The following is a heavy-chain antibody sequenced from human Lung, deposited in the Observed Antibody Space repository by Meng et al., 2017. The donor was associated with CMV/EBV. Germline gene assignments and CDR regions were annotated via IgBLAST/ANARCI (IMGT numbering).Heavy chain of an antibody. CDR3: ATGWGATYRLDY. J-gene: IGHJ4*02. D-gene: IGHD1-26*01. V-gene: IGHV1-2*02. CDR2: SNPNSGGT. Sequence: QVQLVQTRAEMRKPEAPVKVSCKASGYTLHGYYMHWVRQAPGQGLEWMGWSNPNSGGTNYAQKFQGRVTMTRDTSISTAYMELSRLRSDDTAVYYCATGWGATYRLDYWGQGTLVTVSS. CDR1: GYTLHGYY.